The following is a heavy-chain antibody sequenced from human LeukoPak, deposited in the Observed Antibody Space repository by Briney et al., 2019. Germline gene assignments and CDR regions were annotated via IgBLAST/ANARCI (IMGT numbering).Heavy chain of an antibody. CDR2: ISPSGTT. Sequence: GGSLRLSCAASGFSFSTYSMNWVRQAPGKGLEWVSFISPSGTTHYSDSVKGRFTISRDNSKNTLYLQMNSLRAEDTAVYYCAKVPRIQLWLPKGRNYYFDYWGQGTLVTVSS. V-gene: IGHV3-48*01. CDR3: AKVPRIQLWLPKGRNYYFDY. J-gene: IGHJ4*02. CDR1: GFSFSTYS. D-gene: IGHD5-18*01.